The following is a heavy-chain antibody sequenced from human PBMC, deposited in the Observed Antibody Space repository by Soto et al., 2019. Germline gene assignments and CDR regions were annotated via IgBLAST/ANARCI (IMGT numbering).Heavy chain of an antibody. CDR3: ARENYFDY. Sequence: EEQLVESGGGLVQPGGSLRLSCAGSGFTFRNFWMGWVRQAPGKRLEWVANIKQDGTETSYADSVKGRFTVSRDNAKNSLYLKMNSLGADDTAVYYCARENYFDYWGQGALVTVSS. CDR1: GFTFRNFW. CDR2: IKQDGTET. V-gene: IGHV3-7*01. J-gene: IGHJ4*02.